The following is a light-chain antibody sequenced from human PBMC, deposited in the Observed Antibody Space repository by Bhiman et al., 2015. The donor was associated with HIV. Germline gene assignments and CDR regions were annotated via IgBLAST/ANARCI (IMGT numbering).Light chain of an antibody. J-gene: IGLJ3*02. Sequence: QSALTQPASVSGFPGQSIAISCSGTSRDVGSNNHVSWLQQSPGKAPKLIIFAVNQRPSGVPDRFSGSKSGTSASLAITGLQAEDEADYNCAAWDDSLNGLWVFGGGTKLTVL. V-gene: IGLV2-14*02. CDR1: SRDVGSNNH. CDR3: AAWDDSLNGLWV. CDR2: AVN.